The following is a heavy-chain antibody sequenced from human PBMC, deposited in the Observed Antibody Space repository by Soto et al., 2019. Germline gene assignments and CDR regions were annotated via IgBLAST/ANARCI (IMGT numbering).Heavy chain of an antibody. CDR2: INSDGSST. J-gene: IGHJ4*02. D-gene: IGHD2-15*01. CDR3: AGGYNPRSKYCSGGSCYDGPFDY. CDR1: GFTFSSYW. V-gene: IGHV3-74*01. Sequence: GSLRLSCAASGFTFSSYWMHWVRQAPGKGLVWVSRINSDGSSTSYADSVKGRFTISRDNAKNTLYLQMNSLRAEDTAVYYRAGGYNPRSKYCSGGSCYDGPFDYWGQGTLVTVSS.